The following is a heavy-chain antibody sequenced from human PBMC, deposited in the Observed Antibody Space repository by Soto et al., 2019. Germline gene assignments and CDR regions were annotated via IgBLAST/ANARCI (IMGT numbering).Heavy chain of an antibody. CDR3: ARDSHSFDF. Sequence: EVQLLESGGGRVQPGGSLRLSCAASGFTFSSYAMTWVRQAPGKGLEWVSTIGWPADKTYYADSVKGRFTISRDNSKNSLYLQMNSLRAADTAICYCARDSHSFDFWGQGAMVTVSS. CDR1: GFTFSSYA. J-gene: IGHJ3*01. CDR2: IGWPADKT. V-gene: IGHV3-23*01.